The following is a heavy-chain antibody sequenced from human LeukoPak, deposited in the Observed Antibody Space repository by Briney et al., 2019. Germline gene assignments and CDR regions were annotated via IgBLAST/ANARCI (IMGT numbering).Heavy chain of an antibody. CDR3: ARGGGDCSSTSCYLEY. J-gene: IGHJ4*02. CDR1: GFTFSSYA. Sequence: PGGSLRLSCAASGFTFSSYAMHWVRQAPGKGLEYVSAISSNGGSTHYANSVKGRFTISRDNSKNTLYLQMGSLRAEDMAVYYCARGGGDCSSTSCYLEYWGQGTLVTVSS. D-gene: IGHD2-2*01. CDR2: ISSNGGST. V-gene: IGHV3-64*01.